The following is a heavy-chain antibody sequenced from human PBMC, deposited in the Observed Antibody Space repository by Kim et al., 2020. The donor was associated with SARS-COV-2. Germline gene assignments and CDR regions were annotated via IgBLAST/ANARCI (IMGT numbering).Heavy chain of an antibody. J-gene: IGHJ6*02. V-gene: IGHV4-59*09. Sequence: LKSRVTISVDTSKNQFSLKLSSVTAADTAVYYCARGRLANSYYYYGMDVWGQGTTVTVSS. D-gene: IGHD1-1*01. CDR3: ARGRLANSYYYYGMDV.